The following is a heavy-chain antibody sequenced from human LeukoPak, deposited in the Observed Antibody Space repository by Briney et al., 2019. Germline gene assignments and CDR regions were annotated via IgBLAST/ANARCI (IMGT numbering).Heavy chain of an antibody. CDR1: GGTFSRFT. Sequence: LVKVSCKASGGTFSRFTISWVRQAPGQGFEWMGGITPIFGTANFAQKFQGRVSITADGSTSTAFMELSSLRSEDTAVYYCAREWGLESSGYYYAYWGQGTPVTVSS. J-gene: IGHJ4*02. V-gene: IGHV1-69*13. D-gene: IGHD3-22*01. CDR3: AREWGLESSGYYYAY. CDR2: ITPIFGTA.